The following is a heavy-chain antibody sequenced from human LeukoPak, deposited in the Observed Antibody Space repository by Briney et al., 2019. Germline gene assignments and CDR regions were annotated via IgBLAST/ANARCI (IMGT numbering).Heavy chain of an antibody. Sequence: GASVKVSCKASGYTFTGYYMHWVRQAPGQGLEWMRRINPNSGGTNYAQKFQRRVTMTREASISTAYMQLRRLRSGDTAVYYCARGFWSGYELSYWYFDLCGRGTLFTVSP. D-gene: IGHD3-3*01. CDR3: ARGFWSGYELSYWYFDL. V-gene: IGHV1-2*06. CDR2: INPNSGGT. J-gene: IGHJ2*01. CDR1: GYTFTGYY.